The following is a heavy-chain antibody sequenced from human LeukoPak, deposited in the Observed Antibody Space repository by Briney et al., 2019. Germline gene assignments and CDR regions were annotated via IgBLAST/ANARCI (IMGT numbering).Heavy chain of an antibody. J-gene: IGHJ4*02. CDR1: GFNFDAYF. CDR3: VKDSSSGSYFDY. V-gene: IGHV3-64D*06. CDR2: ISSNGGST. D-gene: IGHD3-10*01. Sequence: PGGSLRLSCAASGFNFDAYFMTWVRQAPGKGLEYVSAISSNGGSTYYADSVKGRFTISRDNSRNTLHLQMSSLRVEDTAVYYCVKDSSSGSYFDYWGQGTLVTVSS.